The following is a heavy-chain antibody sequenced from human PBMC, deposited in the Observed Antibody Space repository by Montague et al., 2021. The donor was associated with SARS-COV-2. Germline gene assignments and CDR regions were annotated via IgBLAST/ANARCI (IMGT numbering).Heavy chain of an antibody. V-gene: IGHV2-70*01. CDR1: GFSVSTSGLC. CDR3: ARIPEYSSGGGPDWYFDL. D-gene: IGHD6-19*01. J-gene: IGHJ2*01. CDR2: IDWDDDT. Sequence: PALVKPTQTLTLTCTFSGFSVSTSGLCVSWIRQPPGKALEWLALIDWDDDTYYSTSLKTRLTTSKDTSKNQVVLTMTNMYPVDTGTYYCARIPEYSSGGGPDWYFDLWGRGTLVTVSS.